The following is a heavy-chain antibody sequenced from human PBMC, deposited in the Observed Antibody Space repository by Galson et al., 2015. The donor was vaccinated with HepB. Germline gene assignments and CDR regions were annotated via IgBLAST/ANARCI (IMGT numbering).Heavy chain of an antibody. D-gene: IGHD2-21*02. Sequence: QSGAEVKKPGESLRISCKGSGYSFTSYWISWVRQMPRKGLEWMGRIDPSDSYTNYSPSFQGHVTISADKSISTAYLQWSSLKASDTAMYYCATSAPHRYCGGDCYSADYWGQGTLVTVSS. CDR1: GYSFTSYW. CDR2: IDPSDSYT. CDR3: ATSAPHRYCGGDCYSADY. J-gene: IGHJ4*02. V-gene: IGHV5-10-1*01.